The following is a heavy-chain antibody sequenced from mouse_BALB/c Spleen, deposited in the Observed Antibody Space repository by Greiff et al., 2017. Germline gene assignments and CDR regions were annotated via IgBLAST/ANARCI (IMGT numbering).Heavy chain of an antibody. CDR3: TRDSHYYGSSYWYFDV. CDR1: GFTFSSYT. V-gene: IGHV5-6-4*01. Sequence: EVQVVESGGGLVKPGGSLKLSCAASGFTFSSYTMSWVRQTPEKRLEWVATISSGGSYTYYPDSVKGRFTISRDNAKNTLYLQMSSLKSEDTAMYYCTRDSHYYGSSYWYFDVWGAGTTVTVSS. CDR2: ISSGGSYT. D-gene: IGHD1-1*01. J-gene: IGHJ1*01.